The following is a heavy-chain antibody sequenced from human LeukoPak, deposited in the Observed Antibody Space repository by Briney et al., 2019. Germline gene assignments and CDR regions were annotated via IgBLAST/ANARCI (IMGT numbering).Heavy chain of an antibody. CDR2: IYYSGST. CDR3: ARGTAAAANDY. CDR1: GGSISSYY. V-gene: IGHV4-59*01. J-gene: IGHJ4*02. D-gene: IGHD6-13*01. Sequence: SETLSLTCTVSGGSISSYYWSWIRQPPGKGLEWIGYIYYSGSTNYNPSLKSRLSISVDTSKNQFSLKLSSVTAADTAVYYCARGTAAAANDYWGQGTLVTVSS.